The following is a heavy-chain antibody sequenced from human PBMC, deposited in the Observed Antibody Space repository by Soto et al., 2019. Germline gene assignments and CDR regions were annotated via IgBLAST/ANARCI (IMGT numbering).Heavy chain of an antibody. CDR1: GYTFTTYF. CDR2: INPNAGNA. V-gene: IGHV1-46*01. Sequence: QVQLVQSGAEVKKPGASVKVSCKTSGYTFTTYFLHWVRQAPGQGLEWMGVINPNAGNASYAQRFQGRVTMTSDTSTSTVYMELSSLRSEDMAVYYCARVGREDNWGQGTQVTVSS. J-gene: IGHJ4*02. CDR3: ARVGREDN.